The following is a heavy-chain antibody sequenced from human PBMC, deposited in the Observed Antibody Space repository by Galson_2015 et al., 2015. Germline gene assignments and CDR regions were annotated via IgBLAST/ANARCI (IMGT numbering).Heavy chain of an antibody. D-gene: IGHD3-10*01. J-gene: IGHJ4*02. CDR3: AKSVQGVFIYYFDY. V-gene: IGHV3-23*01. Sequence: SLRLSCAASGFSFSSYAMSWVRQAPGKGLEWVSAISGSGGGAYYADSVKGRFTISRDNSKNTLYLQMNSLRAEDTAVYYCAKSVQGVFIYYFDYWGQGTLVTVSS. CDR1: GFSFSSYA. CDR2: ISGSGGGA.